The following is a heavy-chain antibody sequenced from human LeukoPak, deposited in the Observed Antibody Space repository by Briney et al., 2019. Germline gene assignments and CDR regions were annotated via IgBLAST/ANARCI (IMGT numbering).Heavy chain of an antibody. J-gene: IGHJ4*02. CDR2: ISAYNGNT. D-gene: IGHD3-22*01. V-gene: IGHV1-18*01. Sequence: ASVTVSCKASGYTFTSYGISWVRQAPGQGLEWMGWISAYNGNTNYAQKLQGRVTMTTDTSTSTAYMELRSLRSDDTDVYYCARSGYFVHVIQANNRPTMPDLDYWGQGTLVTVSS. CDR3: ARSGYFVHVIQANNRPTMPDLDY. CDR1: GYTFTSYG.